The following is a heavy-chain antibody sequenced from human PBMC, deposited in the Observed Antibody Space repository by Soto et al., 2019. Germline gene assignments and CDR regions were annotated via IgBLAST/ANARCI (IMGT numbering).Heavy chain of an antibody. J-gene: IGHJ5*01. D-gene: IGHD2-2*01. CDR3: ARLVVVLPAPIATPFPKEARGRGPTSTDS. Sequence: SPTLSLTCAISGGSVSSNSAAWNWIRQSPSRGLEWLGRTYYRSKWYNDYAVSVKSRITINPDTSKNQFSLQLNSVTPEDTAVYYCARLVVVLPAPIATPFPKEARGRGPTSTDS. CDR2: TYYRSKWYN. CDR1: GGSVSSNSAA. V-gene: IGHV6-1*01.